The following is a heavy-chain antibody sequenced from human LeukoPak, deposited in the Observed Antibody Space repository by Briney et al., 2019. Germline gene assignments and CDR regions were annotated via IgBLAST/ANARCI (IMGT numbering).Heavy chain of an antibody. CDR3: ARNDITIFGVDIIPSSYFDY. CDR2: IYSSGST. J-gene: IGHJ4*02. Sequence: PSETLSLTCTVSGGSVSSSSYCWGWIRQAPGKGLQWIGSIYSSGSTYYNPSLKSRVIISVDTSKNRFSLKLTSVTAADTAVYYCARNDITIFGVDIIPSSYFDYWGQGTLVTVSS. D-gene: IGHD3-3*01. CDR1: GGSVSSSSYC. V-gene: IGHV4-39*01.